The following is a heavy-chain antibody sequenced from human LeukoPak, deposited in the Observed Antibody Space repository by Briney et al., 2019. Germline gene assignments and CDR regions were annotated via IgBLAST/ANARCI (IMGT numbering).Heavy chain of an antibody. V-gene: IGHV3-7*01. D-gene: IGHD6-19*01. CDR2: IKQDGSEN. J-gene: IGHJ4*02. Sequence: SGGSLRLSCAASGFTFSSHWMSWVRQAPGKGLGWVANIKQDGSENYYVDSVKGRFTISRDNAKNSLFLQMNSLRVEDTAVYYCAREPHIAVVTHFDYWGQGTLVTVSS. CDR3: AREPHIAVVTHFDY. CDR1: GFTFSSHW.